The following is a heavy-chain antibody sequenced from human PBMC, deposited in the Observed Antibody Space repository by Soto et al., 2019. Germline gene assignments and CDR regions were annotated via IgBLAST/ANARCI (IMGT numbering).Heavy chain of an antibody. V-gene: IGHV4-59*01. J-gene: IGHJ6*03. Sequence: PSETLSLTCTVSGGSISSYYWSWIRQPPGKGLEWIGYIYYSGSTNYNPSLKSRVTISVDTSKNQSSLKLSSVTAADTAVYYCARNQGYSYRYYYYYMAVWGKGTTVTVSS. CDR1: GGSISSYY. D-gene: IGHD5-18*01. CDR3: ARNQGYSYRYYYYYMAV. CDR2: IYYSGST.